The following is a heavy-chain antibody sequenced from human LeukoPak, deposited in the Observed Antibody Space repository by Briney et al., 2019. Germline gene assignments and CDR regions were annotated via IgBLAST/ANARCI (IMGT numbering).Heavy chain of an antibody. D-gene: IGHD2-2*01. Sequence: ASVKVSCKASGYTFTGYYMHWVRQAPGQGLEWMGWINPNSGGTNYAQKFQGRVTMTRDTSISTAYMELSRLRSDDTAVYYCARDQCSSTSCYANYYYGMDVWGQRTTVTVSS. CDR2: INPNSGGT. CDR3: ARDQCSSTSCYANYYYGMDV. CDR1: GYTFTGYY. V-gene: IGHV1-2*02. J-gene: IGHJ6*02.